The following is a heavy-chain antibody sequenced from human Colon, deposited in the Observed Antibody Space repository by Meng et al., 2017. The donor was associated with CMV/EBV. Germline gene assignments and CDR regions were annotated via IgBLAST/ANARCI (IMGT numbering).Heavy chain of an antibody. CDR1: GFTCSDAW. V-gene: IGHV3-15*03. Sequence: TASGFTCSDAWMSWVRQAPGKGLEWVGRIKTKANGETIDYAAPVKGRFTISRDDSKNTLYLQMNNLRTEDTGIYYCNTETGPWYRVYWGQGTLVTVSS. CDR3: NTETGPWYRVY. J-gene: IGHJ4*02. CDR2: IKTKANGETI. D-gene: IGHD1-26*01.